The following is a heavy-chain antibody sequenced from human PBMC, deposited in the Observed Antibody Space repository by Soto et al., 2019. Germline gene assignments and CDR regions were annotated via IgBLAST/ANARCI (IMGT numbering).Heavy chain of an antibody. CDR1: GGSLSNYY. V-gene: IGHV4-4*07. CDR2: IYTTGNT. Sequence: QVQLQESGPGLVKPLGTLSLTCTVSGGSLSNYYWSWIRQPAGKGLEWIGHIYTTGNTIYTPSLKIRVTMSVDTSKNHFSLRLRSVTAADTAVYYCAREGVFSYAYDFDFWGQGTLVTVSS. CDR3: AREGVFSYAYDFDF. D-gene: IGHD3-16*01. J-gene: IGHJ4*02.